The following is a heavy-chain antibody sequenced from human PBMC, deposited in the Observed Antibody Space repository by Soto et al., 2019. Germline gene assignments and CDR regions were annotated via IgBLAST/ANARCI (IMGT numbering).Heavy chain of an antibody. CDR1: GGSISSYY. CDR3: ARDKRYSSVLDWFDP. V-gene: IGHV4-59*01. CDR2: IYYSGST. D-gene: IGHD6-19*01. J-gene: IGHJ5*02. Sequence: QVQLQESGPGLVKPSETLSLTCTVSGGSISSYYWSWIRQPPGKGLAWIGYIYYSGSTNYNPSLQSRVTISVDTSKNQFSLKLSSVTAADTAVYYCARDKRYSSVLDWFDPWGQGTLVTVSS.